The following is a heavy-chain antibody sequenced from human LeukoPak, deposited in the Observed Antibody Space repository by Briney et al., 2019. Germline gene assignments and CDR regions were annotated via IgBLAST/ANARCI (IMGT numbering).Heavy chain of an antibody. Sequence: GRSLRLSCAASGFTFDDYAMHWVRQAPGKGLECVSGISWNSGSIGYADSVKGRFTISRDNAKTSLYLQMNSLRAEDTAVYYCARPAYCGGNCYYFPDYWGQGTLVTVSS. D-gene: IGHD2-21*02. CDR2: ISWNSGSI. CDR1: GFTFDDYA. J-gene: IGHJ4*02. CDR3: ARPAYCGGNCYYFPDY. V-gene: IGHV3-9*01.